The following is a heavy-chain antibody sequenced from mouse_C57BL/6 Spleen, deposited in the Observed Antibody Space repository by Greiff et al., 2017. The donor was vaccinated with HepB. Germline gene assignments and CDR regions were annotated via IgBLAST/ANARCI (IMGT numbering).Heavy chain of an antibody. CDR3: ARSGDYGENFDY. V-gene: IGHV1-76*01. J-gene: IGHJ2*01. D-gene: IGHD2-4*01. CDR1: GYTFTDYY. Sequence: QVQLQQSGAELVRPGASVKLSCKASGYTFTDYYINWVKQRPGQGLEWIARIYPGSGNTYYNEKFKGKATLTAEKSSSTAYMQLSSLTSEDSAVYFCARSGDYGENFDYWGQGTTLTVSS. CDR2: IYPGSGNT.